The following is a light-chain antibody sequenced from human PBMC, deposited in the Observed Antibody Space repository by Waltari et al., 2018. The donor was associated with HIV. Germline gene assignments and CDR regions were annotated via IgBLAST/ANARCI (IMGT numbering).Light chain of an antibody. J-gene: IGKJ1*01. CDR2: AAS. Sequence: DIQMTQAPSSLSASVGDRVTSTCRASQGISNHLAWYQQKPGKVPKLLIYAASTLQSGVSSRFSGSGSGTDFTLTISSLQPEDVATYYCQKYNSAPWTFGQGTKVEIK. V-gene: IGKV1-27*01. CDR3: QKYNSAPWT. CDR1: QGISNH.